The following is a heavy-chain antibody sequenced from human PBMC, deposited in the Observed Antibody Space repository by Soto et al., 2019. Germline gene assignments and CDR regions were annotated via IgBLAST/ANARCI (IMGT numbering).Heavy chain of an antibody. V-gene: IGHV3-30*18. D-gene: IGHD4-17*01. J-gene: IGHJ4*02. CDR2: ISYDGSNK. Sequence: QVQLVESGGGVVQPGRSLRLSCAASGFTFSSYGMHWVRQAPGKGLEWVAVISYDGSNKYYADSVKGRFIISRDNSKNTLYLQMNSLRAEDTAVYYCAKGSTVTPYWGQGTLVTVSS. CDR3: AKGSTVTPY. CDR1: GFTFSSYG.